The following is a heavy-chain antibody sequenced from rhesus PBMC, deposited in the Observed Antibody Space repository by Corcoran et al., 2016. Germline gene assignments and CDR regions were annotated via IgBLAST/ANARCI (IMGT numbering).Heavy chain of an antibody. CDR3: ARYPCGSGFYCYNYCFDY. D-gene: IGHD2-27*01. CDR2: VCGSGVSP. CDR1: GGSMRSNY. J-gene: IGHJ4*01. Sequence: QAQLQEARRGLEKLWETLSLTCAVSGGSMRSNYWSWNRQPPGKGVGGSGRVCGSGVSPNSNPSPNNPVTMTTVTLKTQSSQKLFSVTVTDMTVSYSARYPCGSGFYCYNYCFDYWGQGVLVTVSS. V-gene: IGHV4-160*01.